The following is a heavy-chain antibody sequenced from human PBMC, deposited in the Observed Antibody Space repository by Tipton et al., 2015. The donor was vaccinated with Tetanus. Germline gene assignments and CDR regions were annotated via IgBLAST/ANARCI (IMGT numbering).Heavy chain of an antibody. J-gene: IGHJ3*02. Sequence: QLVQSGPEVKKPGSSVKVSCKASGGTFSSYAVTWVRQAPGQGLEWMGWINTNTGNPTYAQDFTGRFVFSLDTSVSTAYLQISSLKAEDTAVYYCARNSGSYQDDAFDIWGQGTMVTVSS. CDR1: GGTFSSYA. D-gene: IGHD1-26*01. CDR3: ARNSGSYQDDAFDI. CDR2: INTNTGNP. V-gene: IGHV7-4-1*02.